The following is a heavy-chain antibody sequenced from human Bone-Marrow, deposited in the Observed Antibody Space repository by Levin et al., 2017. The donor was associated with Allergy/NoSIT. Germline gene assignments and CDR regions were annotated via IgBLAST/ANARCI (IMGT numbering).Heavy chain of an antibody. D-gene: IGHD3-3*01. V-gene: IGHV3-23*01. CDR2: ISGSGSGT. Sequence: SLRLSCAASGFTFAKYAVTWVRQAPPKGLDWVSTISGSGSGTYYADSVRGRFTISRDNSKNTVYLQMNSLRVEDTALYYCAKDRSGSRSKGDLDYWGQGTLVTVSS. J-gene: IGHJ4*02. CDR1: GFTFAKYA. CDR3: AKDRSGSRSKGDLDY.